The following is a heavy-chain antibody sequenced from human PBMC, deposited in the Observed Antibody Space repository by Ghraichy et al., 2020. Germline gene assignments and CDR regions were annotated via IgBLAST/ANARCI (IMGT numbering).Heavy chain of an antibody. J-gene: IGHJ5*02. Sequence: SETLSLTCTVSGGFISTSSYYWGWIRQPPGKGLEWIGSIHYSGTTYYTPSLESRVTISVDTSKNQFSLRLTSVTAADTAIYYCARQSPRYYDSTRTRSWFDPWGQGTLVTVSS. V-gene: IGHV4-39*01. CDR3: ARQSPRYYDSTRTRSWFDP. CDR1: GGFISTSSYY. D-gene: IGHD3-22*01. CDR2: IHYSGTT.